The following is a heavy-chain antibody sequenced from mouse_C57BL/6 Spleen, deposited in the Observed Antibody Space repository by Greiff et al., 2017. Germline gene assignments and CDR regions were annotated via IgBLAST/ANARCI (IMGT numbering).Heavy chain of an antibody. D-gene: IGHD1-1*01. CDR3: TPGTVSAY. CDR1: GFHIKDDY. V-gene: IGHV14-4*01. CDR2: IDPENGDT. J-gene: IGHJ3*01. Sequence: EVKVVESGAELVRPGASVKLSCTASGFHIKDDYMHWVKQRPEQGLEWIGWIDPENGDTENASKFQGKATITADTSSNTAYLQLSSLTSEDTAVYYCTPGTVSAYWGQGTLVTVSA.